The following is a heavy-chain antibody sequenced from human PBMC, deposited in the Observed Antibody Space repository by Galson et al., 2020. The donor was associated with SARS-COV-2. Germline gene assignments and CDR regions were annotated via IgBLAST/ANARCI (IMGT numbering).Heavy chain of an antibody. V-gene: IGHV4-30-2*01. J-gene: IGHJ3*02. Sequence: SQTISLTCAVSGTSISSGSYSWNWIRQPPGKGVEWRRYITHSGDTYYNPSLKSRVTISGDRSKNQFSLRLSSVTAADTAVYYCARLHYGEYAPESFDIWGPGTRVTVAS. CDR3: ARLHYGEYAPESFDI. CDR1: GTSISSGSYS. D-gene: IGHD4-17*01. CDR2: ITHSGDT.